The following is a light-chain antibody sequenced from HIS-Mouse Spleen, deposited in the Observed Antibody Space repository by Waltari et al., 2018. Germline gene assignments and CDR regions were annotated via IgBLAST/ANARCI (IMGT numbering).Light chain of an antibody. Sequence: QSALTQPASVSGSPGQSITISCTGTSSAVGGYNYVSWYQPHPGKALKLMIYEVSNGPSGVSNRLSGSKSGNTASLTISGLQAEDEADYYCSSYTSSSTPYVFGTGTKVTVL. J-gene: IGLJ1*01. CDR3: SSYTSSSTPYV. CDR1: SSAVGGYNY. CDR2: EVS. V-gene: IGLV2-14*01.